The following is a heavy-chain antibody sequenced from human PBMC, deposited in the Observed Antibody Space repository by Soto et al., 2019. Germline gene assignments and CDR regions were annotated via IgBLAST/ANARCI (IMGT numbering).Heavy chain of an antibody. Sequence: QITLKESGPTLVKPTQTLTLTRTFSGFSLSTSAVGVGWIRQPPRKALEWLALIYWDDDKRYSPSLRSRLTITKDTSKNQVVLTMTNMDPVDTATYYCAHHLEATNFDYWGQGTMVTVSS. CDR2: IYWDDDK. V-gene: IGHV2-5*02. CDR1: GFSLSTSAVG. CDR3: AHHLEATNFDY. D-gene: IGHD5-12*01. J-gene: IGHJ4*02.